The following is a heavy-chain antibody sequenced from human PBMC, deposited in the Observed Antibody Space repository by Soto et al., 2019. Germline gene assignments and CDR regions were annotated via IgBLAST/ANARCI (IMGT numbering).Heavy chain of an antibody. D-gene: IGHD4-17*01. J-gene: IGHJ4*02. CDR2: INPNGGIT. V-gene: IGHV1-46*01. Sequence: ASVKVSCKASGYTFTHYYIHWVRQAPGQGLEWMGIINPNGGITTYAQKFRAGFTMTRDTSTSTVYLELSSLRSEDTAVYYCTTDPQDYGDYLYYFDYWGQGTLVTVSS. CDR3: TTDPQDYGDYLYYFDY. CDR1: GYTFTHYY.